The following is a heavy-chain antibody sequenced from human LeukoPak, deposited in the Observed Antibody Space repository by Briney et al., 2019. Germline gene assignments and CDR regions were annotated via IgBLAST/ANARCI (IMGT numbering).Heavy chain of an antibody. CDR2: TSYDGSNK. CDR3: AREGSGSGWYFDY. Sequence: PGGSLRLSCAASGFTFRSYGMHWVRQAPGKGLEWVAVTSYDGSNKYYADSVKGRFTISRDNSKNTLYLQMNSLRAEDTAVYYCAREGSGSGWYFDYWGQGTLVTVSS. V-gene: IGHV3-30*03. CDR1: GFTFRSYG. D-gene: IGHD6-19*01. J-gene: IGHJ4*02.